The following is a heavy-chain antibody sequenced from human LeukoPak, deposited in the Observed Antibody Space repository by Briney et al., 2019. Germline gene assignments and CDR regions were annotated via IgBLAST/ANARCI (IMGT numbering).Heavy chain of an antibody. D-gene: IGHD1-26*01. Sequence: GGSLRLSCAASGFTFSSYVTSWVRQAPGKGMEWVSTISGSGGSTYYADSVKGRFTISRDNSKNTLYLQMNSLRAEDTAVYYCARVGSGNFLGAFDIWGQGTMVTVSS. V-gene: IGHV3-23*01. J-gene: IGHJ3*02. CDR3: ARVGSGNFLGAFDI. CDR1: GFTFSSYV. CDR2: ISGSGGST.